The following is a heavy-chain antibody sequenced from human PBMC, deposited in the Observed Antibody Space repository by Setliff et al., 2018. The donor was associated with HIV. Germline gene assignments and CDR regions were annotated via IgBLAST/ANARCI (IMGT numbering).Heavy chain of an antibody. D-gene: IGHD6-19*01. V-gene: IGHV4-59*08. CDR1: GDSFNNYY. CDR3: ARLPRIALSGTFGWFDP. Sequence: LSLTCTVSGDSFNNYYCSWIRQLPGKGLEWIAYMSYSGGANYNPSLKSRVTISVDTSKGQFSLRLSSETAADTAVYYCARLPRIALSGTFGWFDPWGQGTLVTVSS. CDR2: MSYSGGA. J-gene: IGHJ5*02.